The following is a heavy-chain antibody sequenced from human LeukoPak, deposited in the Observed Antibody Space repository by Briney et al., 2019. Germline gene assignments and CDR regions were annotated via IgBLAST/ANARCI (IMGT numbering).Heavy chain of an antibody. J-gene: IGHJ4*02. CDR2: IGTAGDT. Sequence: GGSLRLSCAASGFTFSSYDMHWVRPATGKGLEWVSAIGTAGDTYYPGSVKGRFNISRENAKNSLYLQMNSLRAGDTAVYYCARAYYDILTGSPHFDYWGQGTLVTVSS. D-gene: IGHD3-9*01. CDR3: ARAYYDILTGSPHFDY. V-gene: IGHV3-13*04. CDR1: GFTFSSYD.